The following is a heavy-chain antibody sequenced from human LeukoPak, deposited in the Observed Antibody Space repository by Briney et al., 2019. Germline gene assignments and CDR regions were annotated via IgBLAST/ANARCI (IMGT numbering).Heavy chain of an antibody. CDR3: ARRQTEQQLSSMDV. CDR1: GGSISSYY. J-gene: IGHJ6*02. D-gene: IGHD6-13*01. CDR2: IYYSGST. V-gene: IGHV4-59*12. Sequence: PSETLSLTCTVSGGSISSYYWSWIRQPPGKGLEWIGYIYYSGSTNYNPSLKSRVTISVDTSKNQFSLKLSSVTAADTAVYYCARRQTEQQLSSMDVWGQGTTVTVSS.